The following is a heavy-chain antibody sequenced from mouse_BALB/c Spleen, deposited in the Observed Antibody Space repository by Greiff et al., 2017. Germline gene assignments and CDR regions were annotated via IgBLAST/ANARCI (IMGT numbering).Heavy chain of an antibody. V-gene: IGHV1-9*01. Sequence: QVQLQPSGAELLKPGASVTISCTATGSPFSSYWIEWVKQRPGHGLEWIGEILPGSGSTNYNEKFKGKATFTADTASNTAYMQLSSLTSEDSAVNYCARMTTVNCDDWGQGTTLTVAS. CDR3: ARMTTVNCDD. J-gene: IGHJ2*01. CDR2: ILPGSGST. D-gene: IGHD1-1*01. CDR1: GSPFSSYW.